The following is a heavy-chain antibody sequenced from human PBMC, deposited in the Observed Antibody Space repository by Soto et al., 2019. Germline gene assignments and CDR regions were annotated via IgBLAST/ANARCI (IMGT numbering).Heavy chain of an antibody. Sequence: QVQLQESGPGLVKPSQTLSLTCTVSDGSISSGGYYWSWIRQHPGKGLEWIGYIYYSGSTYYNPSLKSRVTMSVNTSKNQFSLEPKSGTGAGTAVYYRGRGLQGLFDRAEGGGFDYWGQGTPVPVSS. J-gene: IGHJ4*02. D-gene: IGHD6-19*01. CDR1: DGSISSGGYY. CDR3: GRGLQGLFDRAEGGGFDY. V-gene: IGHV4-31*03. CDR2: IYYSGST.